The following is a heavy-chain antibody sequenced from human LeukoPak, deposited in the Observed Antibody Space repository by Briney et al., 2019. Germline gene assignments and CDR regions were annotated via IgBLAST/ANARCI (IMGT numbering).Heavy chain of an antibody. CDR2: IYTSGST. J-gene: IGHJ6*02. CDR3: ARSAVGATPYYYYGMDV. Sequence: TSQTLSHTCTDTDGSISSGSSYWSWIRQPAGKGLEWIGRIYTSGSTNYNPSLKSRVTISVDTSKNQFSLKLSSVTAADTAVYYCARSAVGATPYYYYGMDVWGQGTTVTVSS. V-gene: IGHV4-61*02. D-gene: IGHD1-26*01. CDR1: DGSISSGSSY.